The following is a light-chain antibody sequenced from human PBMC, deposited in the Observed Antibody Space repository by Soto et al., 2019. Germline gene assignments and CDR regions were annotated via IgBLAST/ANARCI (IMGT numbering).Light chain of an antibody. CDR3: CSFAGSFYV. CDR2: EAT. J-gene: IGLJ1*01. V-gene: IGLV2-23*01. CDR1: SNDVGRYNL. Sequence: QSALTQPASVSGSPGQSITISCTGTSNDVGRYNLVSWYQHHPGKAPKLIIYEATKRPSGVSDRFSGSKSGNTASLTISGLQAADEADYFCCSFAGSFYVFGTGTKVTVL.